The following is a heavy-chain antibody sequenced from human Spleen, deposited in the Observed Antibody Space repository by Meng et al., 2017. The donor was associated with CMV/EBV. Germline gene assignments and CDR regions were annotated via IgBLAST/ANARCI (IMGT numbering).Heavy chain of an antibody. D-gene: IGHD3-10*01. CDR1: GGSISSGSYY. CDR2: IYTSGST. V-gene: IGHV4-61*02. Sequence: QVQLQESGPGLVKPSQTLSLTCTVSGGSISSGSYYWSWTRQPAGKGLEWIGRIYTSGSTNYNPSLKSRVTISVDTSKNQFSLKLSSVTAADTAVYYCARGDGSGSDYWYFDLWGRGTLVTVSS. CDR3: ARGDGSGSDYWYFDL. J-gene: IGHJ2*01.